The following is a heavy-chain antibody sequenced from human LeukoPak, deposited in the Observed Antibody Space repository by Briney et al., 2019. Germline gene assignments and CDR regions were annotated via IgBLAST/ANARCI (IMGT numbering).Heavy chain of an antibody. CDR2: INHRGST. Sequence: SETLSLTCAVYGGSFSGYYWSRIRQPPGKGLEWVGEINHRGSTNYNPSLKSRVTISVDTSKNQFSLKLSSVTAADTAVYYCAKDPIVVGNYYYYYMDVWGKGATVTISS. J-gene: IGHJ6*03. V-gene: IGHV4-34*01. D-gene: IGHD3-22*01. CDR3: AKDPIVVGNYYYYYMDV. CDR1: GGSFSGYY.